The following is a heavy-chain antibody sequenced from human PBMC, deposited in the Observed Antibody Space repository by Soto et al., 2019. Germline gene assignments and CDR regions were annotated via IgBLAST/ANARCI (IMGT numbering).Heavy chain of an antibody. J-gene: IGHJ6*02. CDR2: IYPGDSDT. CDR3: ARLGYFDWLLGPRRYYYYGMDV. CDR1: GYSFTSYW. Sequence: GESLKISCKGSGYSFTSYWIGWVRQMPGKGLKRMGIIYPGDSDTRYSPSFQGQVTISADKSISTAYLQWSSLKASDTAMYYCARLGYFDWLLGPRRYYYYGMDVWGQGTTVTVSS. V-gene: IGHV5-51*01. D-gene: IGHD3-9*01.